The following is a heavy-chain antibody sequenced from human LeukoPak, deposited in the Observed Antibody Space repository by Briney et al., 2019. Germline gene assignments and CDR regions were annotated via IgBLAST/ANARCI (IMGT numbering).Heavy chain of an antibody. CDR3: ASSGVFPHNPLDY. V-gene: IGHV3-53*01. D-gene: IGHD6-19*01. CDR2: IYSGGST. CDR1: EFTVSSNY. Sequence: GGSLRLSCAASEFTVSSNYMSWVRQAPGKGLEWVSVIYSGGSTYYADSVKGRFTISRDNSKNTLYLQMNSLSAEDTAVYYCASSGVFPHNPLDYWGQGTLVTVSS. J-gene: IGHJ4*02.